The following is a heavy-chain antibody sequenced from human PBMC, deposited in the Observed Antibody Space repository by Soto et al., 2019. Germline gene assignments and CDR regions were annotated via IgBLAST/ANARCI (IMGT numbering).Heavy chain of an antibody. CDR3: ARSFGFGYSGYAIDY. Sequence: ETLSLTCAVYGGSFSGYYWSWIRQPPGKGLEWIGEINHSGSTNYNPSLKSRVTISVDTSKNQFSLKLSSVTAAGTAVYYCARSFGFGYSGYAIDYWGQGTLVTVSS. CDR2: INHSGST. D-gene: IGHD5-12*01. J-gene: IGHJ4*02. V-gene: IGHV4-34*01. CDR1: GGSFSGYY.